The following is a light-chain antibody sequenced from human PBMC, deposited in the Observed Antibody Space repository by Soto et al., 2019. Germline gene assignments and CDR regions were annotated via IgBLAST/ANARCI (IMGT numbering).Light chain of an antibody. CDR2: WGS. CDR1: QSVSSSY. CDR3: QQFGHLPT. J-gene: IGKJ1*01. V-gene: IGKV3-20*01. Sequence: EIVITQSPCTLSLSPFERSTLSCRASQSVSSSYLTWFQQKPGQAPRLLIYWGSSRATGIPDRFSGSGSGTDFTLNISRMEPEDFAVYYCQQFGHLPTFGQGTKVDIK.